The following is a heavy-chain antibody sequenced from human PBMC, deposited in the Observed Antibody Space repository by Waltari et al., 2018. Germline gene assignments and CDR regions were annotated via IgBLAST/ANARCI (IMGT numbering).Heavy chain of an antibody. D-gene: IGHD3-22*01. Sequence: QVQLQESGPGLVKPSETLSLTCTVSGGSISSYYWSWIRQPPGKGLEWIGYIYYSGSTNYNPSLTSRVTISVDTSKNQFSLKLSSVTAADTAVYYCARDSRRGYAYYFDYWGQGTLVTVSS. CDR1: GGSISSYY. CDR2: IYYSGST. J-gene: IGHJ4*02. CDR3: ARDSRRGYAYYFDY. V-gene: IGHV4-59*01.